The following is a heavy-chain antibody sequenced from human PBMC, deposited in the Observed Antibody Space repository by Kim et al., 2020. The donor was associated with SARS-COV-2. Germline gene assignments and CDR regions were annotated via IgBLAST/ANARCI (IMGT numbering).Heavy chain of an antibody. D-gene: IGHD5-18*01. J-gene: IGHJ4*02. Sequence: SYISSADSVKGRFTISRDNDKNSLYLQMNSLRAEDTAVYYCATHGMATARWGQGTLVTVSS. CDR3: ATHGMATAR. CDR2: SYI. V-gene: IGHV3-21*01.